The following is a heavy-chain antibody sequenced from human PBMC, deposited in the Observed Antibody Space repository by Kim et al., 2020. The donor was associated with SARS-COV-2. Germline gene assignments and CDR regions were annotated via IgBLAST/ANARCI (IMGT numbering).Heavy chain of an antibody. CDR1: GYTFSNHA. CDR2: ISSIGTDT. J-gene: IGHJ4*02. V-gene: IGHV3-23*01. Sequence: GGSLRLSCAASGYTFSNHAMHWVRQAPGKGLEWVSGISSIGTDTYYADSVKGRLTISRDNSKNTLYLQMNSLRPEDTAVYYCAKGASELRFFHFDYKGLG. D-gene: IGHD3-3*01. CDR3: AKGASELRFFHFDY.